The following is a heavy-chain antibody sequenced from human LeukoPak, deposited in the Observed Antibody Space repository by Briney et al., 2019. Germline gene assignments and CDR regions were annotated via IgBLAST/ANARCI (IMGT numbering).Heavy chain of an antibody. D-gene: IGHD5-12*01. CDR1: GYSFTSYW. CDR3: ARRLAWRTFDY. CDR2: IYPRDSDT. J-gene: IGHJ4*02. V-gene: IGHV5-51*01. Sequence: GESLKISCKGSGYSFTSYWIGWVRQLPGKGLEWMGIIYPRDSDTRYSPSFEGQVTISADKSISTAYLQLSSLKASDTAMYYCARRLAWRTFDYWGQGTLVTVSS.